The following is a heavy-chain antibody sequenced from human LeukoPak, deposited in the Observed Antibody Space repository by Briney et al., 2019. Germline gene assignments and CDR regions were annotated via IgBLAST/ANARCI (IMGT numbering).Heavy chain of an antibody. Sequence: GGSLRLSCAASGFTFSSYAMSWVRQAPGKGLVWVSRINSDGSSTTYADSVKGRFTISRDNAKNTVYLQMNSLRAEDTALYYCARVPITLAGTKDAKYFQHWGQGTLVTVSS. J-gene: IGHJ1*01. D-gene: IGHD6-19*01. V-gene: IGHV3-74*01. CDR1: GFTFSSYA. CDR3: ARVPITLAGTKDAKYFQH. CDR2: INSDGSST.